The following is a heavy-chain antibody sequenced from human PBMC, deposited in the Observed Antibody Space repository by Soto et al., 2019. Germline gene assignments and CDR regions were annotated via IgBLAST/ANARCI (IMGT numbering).Heavy chain of an antibody. Sequence: GGSLRLSCAASGFTFSSYAMSWVRQAPGKGLEWVSAISGSGGSTYYADSVKGRFTISRDNSKNTLYLQMNSLRAEDTAVYYCAKDGPDIVVVPAAILGWLAPWGQGTLVTVSS. CDR2: ISGSGGST. V-gene: IGHV3-23*01. D-gene: IGHD2-2*01. CDR3: AKDGPDIVVVPAAILGWLAP. CDR1: GFTFSSYA. J-gene: IGHJ5*02.